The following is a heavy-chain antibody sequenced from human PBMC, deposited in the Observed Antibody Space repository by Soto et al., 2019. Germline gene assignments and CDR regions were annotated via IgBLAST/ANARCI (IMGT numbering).Heavy chain of an antibody. D-gene: IGHD2-2*01. CDR1: GFTFSSYG. J-gene: IGHJ3*02. CDR2: ISYDGSNK. Sequence: GGSLRLSCAASGFTFSSYGMHWVRQAPGKGLEWVAVISYDGSNKYYADSVKGRFTISRDNSKNTLYLQMNSLRAEDTAVYYCAKEFGLVVPAATGSAFDIWGQGTMVTVSS. CDR3: AKEFGLVVPAATGSAFDI. V-gene: IGHV3-30*18.